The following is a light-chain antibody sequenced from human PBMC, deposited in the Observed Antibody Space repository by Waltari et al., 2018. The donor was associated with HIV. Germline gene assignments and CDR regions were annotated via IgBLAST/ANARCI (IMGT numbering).Light chain of an antibody. V-gene: IGLV2-14*03. CDR1: NNDVGGNNY. Sequence: QSALTQPASVSGSPGQSITISSTGTNNDVGGNNYVSWYQQHPGKAPKLMIYDVSNRPSGVSNRFSGSKSGNTASLTISGLQAEDEADYYCSSYTSSSTRVFGGGTKLTVL. CDR3: SSYTSSSTRV. J-gene: IGLJ3*02. CDR2: DVS.